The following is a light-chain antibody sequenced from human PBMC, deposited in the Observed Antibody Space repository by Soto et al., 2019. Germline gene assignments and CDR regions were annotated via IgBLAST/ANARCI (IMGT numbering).Light chain of an antibody. Sequence: EIVLTQSPATLSLSPGERATLSCRASRSVSNFLAWYQQKPGQDPRLLISDASNRVTGIPDRFSGSGSGTDFTLPIISLEPEDIAVYYCHQRSSWPLVFGGGTKVEIK. J-gene: IGKJ4*01. CDR3: HQRSSWPLV. V-gene: IGKV3-11*01. CDR2: DAS. CDR1: RSVSNF.